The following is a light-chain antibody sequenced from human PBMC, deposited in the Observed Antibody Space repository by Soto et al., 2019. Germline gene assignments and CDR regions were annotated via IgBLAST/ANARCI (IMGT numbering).Light chain of an antibody. V-gene: IGKV3-20*01. CDR1: QSVGRNY. CDR2: GAS. J-gene: IGKJ4*01. CDR3: QQYASSPLT. Sequence: EIVLMQSPGTLSLSPGERATLSCRASQSVGRNYLAWYQQKPGQAPRLLIYGASSRATGIPDRFSGSGSGTDFTLTISRLEPEDFAVYYCQQYASSPLTFGGGTEVEIK.